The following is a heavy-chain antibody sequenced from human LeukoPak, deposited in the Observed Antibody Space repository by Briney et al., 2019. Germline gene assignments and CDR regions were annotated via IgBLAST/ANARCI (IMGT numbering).Heavy chain of an antibody. CDR3: TRGITSD. J-gene: IGHJ4*02. Sequence: GGSLRLSCAASGFTFSSYAMHWVRQAPGKGLEWVGFIKEDGTEKHYVDSVRGRFTISRDNAKNALYLQLNSLRAEDTALYYCTRGITSDWGQGTLVTVSS. V-gene: IGHV3-7*01. CDR1: GFTFSSYA. D-gene: IGHD3-16*01. CDR2: IKEDGTEK.